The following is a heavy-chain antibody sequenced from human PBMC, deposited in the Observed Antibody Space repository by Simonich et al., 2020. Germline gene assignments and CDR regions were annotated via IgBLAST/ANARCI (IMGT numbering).Heavy chain of an antibody. CDR1: GYTFTGYY. V-gene: IGHV1-2*02. J-gene: IGHJ6*03. CDR2: INTNSGGT. D-gene: IGHD7-27*01. CDR3: ARGALTGDYYYMDV. Sequence: QVQLVQSGAEVKKPGASVKVSCKASGYTFTGYYMHWVRHAPGQGLGGMGWINTNSGGTNYAQQFQGRVTMTRDTSISTADMELSRLRSDDTAVYYCARGALTGDYYYMDVWGKGTTVTVSS.